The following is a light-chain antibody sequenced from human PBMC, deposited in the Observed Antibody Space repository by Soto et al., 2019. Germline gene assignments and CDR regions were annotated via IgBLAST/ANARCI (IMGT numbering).Light chain of an antibody. Sequence: EIVFTKSPVTLSRSPGERATLSCRASQSVSNDYLAWYQQKPGQAPRLLIYGASNRATGIPNRFSGSGSGTDFTLTSSRLEPEDFAVYYCQQYGSSGTFGQGTKVDI. CDR3: QQYGSSGT. CDR2: GAS. J-gene: IGKJ1*01. CDR1: QSVSNDY. V-gene: IGKV3-20*01.